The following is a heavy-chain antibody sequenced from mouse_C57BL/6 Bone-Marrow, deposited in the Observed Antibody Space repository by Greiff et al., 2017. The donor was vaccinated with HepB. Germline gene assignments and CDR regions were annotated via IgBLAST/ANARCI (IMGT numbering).Heavy chain of an antibody. D-gene: IGHD1-1*01. CDR3: ARWGITTVVATDYAMDY. CDR1: GHTFPSYW. J-gene: IGHJ4*01. CDR2: IDPSDSYT. Sequence: VQLQQPGAELVMPGASVKLSCKASGHTFPSYWVRWVEERPGQGLEWIGEIDPSDSYTNYNQKFKGKSTLTVDKSSSTAYMQLSSLTSEDSAVYYCARWGITTVVATDYAMDYWGQGTSVTVSS. V-gene: IGHV1-69*01.